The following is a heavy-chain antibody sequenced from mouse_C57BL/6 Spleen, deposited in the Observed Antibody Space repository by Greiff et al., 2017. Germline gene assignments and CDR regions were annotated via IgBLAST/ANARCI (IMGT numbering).Heavy chain of an antibody. D-gene: IGHD2-3*01. CDR3: ARRGMVPYYYAMDY. Sequence: VKLVESGAELVKPGASVKMSCKASGYTFTTYPIEWMKQNHGKSLEWIGNFHPYNDDTKYNEKFKGKATLTVEKSSSTVYLELSRLTSDDSAVYYCARRGMVPYYYAMDYWGQGTSVTVSS. CDR2: FHPYNDDT. CDR1: GYTFTTYP. J-gene: IGHJ4*01. V-gene: IGHV1-47*01.